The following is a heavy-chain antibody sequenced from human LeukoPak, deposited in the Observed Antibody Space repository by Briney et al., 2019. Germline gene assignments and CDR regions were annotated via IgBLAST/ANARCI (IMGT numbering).Heavy chain of an antibody. J-gene: IGHJ3*02. Sequence: SVKVSCKASGGTFSSYAISWVRQAPGRGLEWMGGIIPIFGTANYAQKFQGRVTITTDESTSTAYMELSSLRSEDTAVYYCARDLSGYSYEGPWDAFDIWGQGTMVTVSS. CDR1: GGTFSSYA. CDR2: IIPIFGTA. V-gene: IGHV1-69*05. D-gene: IGHD5-18*01. CDR3: ARDLSGYSYEGPWDAFDI.